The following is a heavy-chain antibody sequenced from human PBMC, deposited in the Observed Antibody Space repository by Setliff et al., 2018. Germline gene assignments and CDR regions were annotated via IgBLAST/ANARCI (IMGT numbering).Heavy chain of an antibody. V-gene: IGHV3-7*01. CDR1: GFTFSRYW. J-gene: IGHJ6*02. CDR3: ARDHVYGSQYYYYYYGMDV. CDR2: IKQDGSEK. D-gene: IGHD3-10*01. Sequence: PGGSLRFSCAASGFTFSRYWMSWVRQAPGKGLEWVANIKQDGSEKYYVDSVKGRFTISRDNAKNSLYLQMNSLRAEDTAVYYCARDHVYGSQYYYYYYGMDVWGQGTTVTVSS.